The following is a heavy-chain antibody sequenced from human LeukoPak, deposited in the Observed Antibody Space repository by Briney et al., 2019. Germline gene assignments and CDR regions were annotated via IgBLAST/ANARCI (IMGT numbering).Heavy chain of an antibody. J-gene: IGHJ3*02. D-gene: IGHD1-26*01. CDR3: ARLYSGSYHDAFDI. CDR1: GDSFTSYS. V-gene: IGHV5-51*01. Sequence: GESLKISCKGSGDSFTSYSIGWVRQMPGKGLEWMGIIYPGDSDTRYSPSFQGQVTISTDNSITTAYLQWSSLKASDTAMYYCARLYSGSYHDAFDIWGQGTMVTVSS. CDR2: IYPGDSDT.